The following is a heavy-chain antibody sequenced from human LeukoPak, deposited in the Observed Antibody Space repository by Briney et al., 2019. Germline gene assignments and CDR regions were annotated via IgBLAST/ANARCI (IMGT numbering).Heavy chain of an antibody. J-gene: IGHJ5*01. V-gene: IGHV3-7*01. Sequence: PGRSLRLSCAASGFTFSNYWMNWVRQAPGKGLTWVANIKQDGSEKYFVDSVKGRFTISRDNAKNSLYLQMNSLRAEDTAVYYCAKEGAYPIVTYDSWGQGTLVTVSS. CDR2: IKQDGSEK. CDR1: GFTFSNYW. CDR3: AKEGAYPIVTYDS. D-gene: IGHD4-11*01.